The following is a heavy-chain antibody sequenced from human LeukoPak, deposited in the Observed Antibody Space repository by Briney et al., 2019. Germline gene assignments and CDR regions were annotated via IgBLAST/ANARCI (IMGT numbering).Heavy chain of an antibody. CDR2: IKQDGSEK. V-gene: IGHV3-7*01. CDR3: ARDFHDYGDYCFDY. Sequence: GGSLRLSCAASGFTFSSYWMSWVRQAPGKGLEWVANIKQDGSEKYYVDSVKGRFTISRDNAKNSLYPQMNSLRAEDTAVYYCARDFHDYGDYCFDYWGQGTLVTVSS. CDR1: GFTFSSYW. J-gene: IGHJ4*02. D-gene: IGHD4-17*01.